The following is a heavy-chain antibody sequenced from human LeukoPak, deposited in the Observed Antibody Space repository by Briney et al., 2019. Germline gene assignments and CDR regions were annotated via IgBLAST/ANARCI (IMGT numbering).Heavy chain of an antibody. D-gene: IGHD6-19*01. J-gene: IGHJ4*02. V-gene: IGHV3-23*01. CDR3: AKTRGSSGWVLDY. Sequence: GPLRLSCAASGFTFSSYAMSWVRQAPGKGLEWVSAISGSGGSTYYADSVKGRFTISRDNSKNTLYLQMNSLRAEDTAVYYCAKTRGSSGWVLDYWGQGTLVTVSS. CDR1: GFTFSSYA. CDR2: ISGSGGST.